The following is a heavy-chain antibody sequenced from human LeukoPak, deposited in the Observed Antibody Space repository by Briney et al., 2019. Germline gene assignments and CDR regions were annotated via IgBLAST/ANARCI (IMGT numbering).Heavy chain of an antibody. J-gene: IGHJ5*02. CDR3: AREEGDYVDWFDP. Sequence: PSQTLSLTCTVSGGSISSGSYYWSWIRQPPGKGLEWIGYIYYSGSTNYNPSLKSRVTISVDTSKNQFSLKLSSVTAADTAVYYCAREEGDYVDWFDPWGQGTLVTVSS. V-gene: IGHV4-61*01. CDR1: GGSISSGSYY. CDR2: IYYSGST. D-gene: IGHD4-17*01.